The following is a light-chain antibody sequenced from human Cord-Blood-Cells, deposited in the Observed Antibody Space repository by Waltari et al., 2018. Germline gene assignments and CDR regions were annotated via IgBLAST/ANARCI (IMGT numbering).Light chain of an antibody. J-gene: IGLJ2*01. CDR1: SSHIGRHY. Sequence: QSVLTQPPSASGTPGQRVTISCSGSSSHIGRHYDYCYQQLPGTAPKLLIYSNNQRPSGVPDRFSGSKSGTSASLAISGLRSEDEADYYCAAWDDSLSGVVFGGGTKLTVL. CDR3: AAWDDSLSGVV. CDR2: SNN. V-gene: IGLV1-47*02.